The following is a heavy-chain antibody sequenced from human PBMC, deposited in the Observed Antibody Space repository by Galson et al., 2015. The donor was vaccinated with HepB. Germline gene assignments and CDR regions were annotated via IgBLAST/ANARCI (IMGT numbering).Heavy chain of an antibody. V-gene: IGHV3-33*01. CDR1: AFTFRSYG. CDR3: ARGWGSGSSLDY. D-gene: IGHD3-22*01. CDR2: IWHDGSNK. Sequence: SLRLSCAASAFTFRSYGLHWVRQAPGKGLGWVAVIWHDGSNKYYADSVKGRFTISRDNSKNTLYLQMNSLRAEDTAVYNCARGWGSGSSLDYWGQRTLVTVSS. J-gene: IGHJ4*02.